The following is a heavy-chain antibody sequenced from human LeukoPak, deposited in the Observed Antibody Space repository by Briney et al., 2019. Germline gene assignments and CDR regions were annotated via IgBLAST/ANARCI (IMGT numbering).Heavy chain of an antibody. CDR3: ARDLIRDSGSYLGLDY. D-gene: IGHD1-26*01. CDR1: GGSFSAYY. Sequence: LSLTCAVYGGSFSAYYWSWIRQPPGKGLEWVAVISYDGSNKYYADSVKGRFTISRDNSKNTLYLQMNSLRAEDTAVYYCARDLIRDSGSYLGLDYWGQGTLVTVSS. CDR2: ISYDGSNK. J-gene: IGHJ4*02. V-gene: IGHV3-30-3*01.